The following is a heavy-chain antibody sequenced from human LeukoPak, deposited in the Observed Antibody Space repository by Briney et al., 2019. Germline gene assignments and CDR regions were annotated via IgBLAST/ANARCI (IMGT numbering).Heavy chain of an antibody. V-gene: IGHV3-33*01. J-gene: IGHJ4*02. CDR3: AREWKYYYDSSGYFDY. CDR2: IWYDGSNK. CDR1: GFTFSSYG. D-gene: IGHD3-22*01. Sequence: GGSLRLTCAASGFTFSSYGMHWVRQAPGKGLEWVAVIWYDGSNKYYADSVKGRFTISRDNSKNTLYLQMNSLRAEDTAVYYCAREWKYYYDSSGYFDYWGQGTLVTVSS.